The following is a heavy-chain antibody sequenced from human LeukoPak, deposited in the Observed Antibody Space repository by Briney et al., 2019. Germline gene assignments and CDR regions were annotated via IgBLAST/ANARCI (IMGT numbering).Heavy chain of an antibody. CDR3: ARDLVVATINPSFYMDV. CDR1: GFTVSSNC. Sequence: GGSLSHPRAASGFTVSSNCMSWVRQAPGKGLEWVSVIYSGGSTYYADSVKGRFTISRDNSKNTLYLQMNSLRAEDTAVYYCARDLVVATINPSFYMDVWGKGTAGTLSS. V-gene: IGHV3-53*01. D-gene: IGHD5-12*01. CDR2: IYSGGST. J-gene: IGHJ6*03.